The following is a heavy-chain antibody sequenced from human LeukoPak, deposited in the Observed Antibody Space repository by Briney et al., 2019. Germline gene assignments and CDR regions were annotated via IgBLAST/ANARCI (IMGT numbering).Heavy chain of an antibody. V-gene: IGHV3-30*04. CDR1: GFTFGAYA. D-gene: IGHD5-24*01. Sequence: GRSLRLSCAASGFTFGAYAMHWVRQSPGKGLEWVALISYDGNNEWYADSVKGRFTVSRDNSKNTLYLQMNSLRVEDTAVYYCARDLDDYNDFPPIFQHWGQGTLVTVSS. CDR3: ARDLDDYNDFPPIFQH. CDR2: ISYDGNNE. J-gene: IGHJ1*01.